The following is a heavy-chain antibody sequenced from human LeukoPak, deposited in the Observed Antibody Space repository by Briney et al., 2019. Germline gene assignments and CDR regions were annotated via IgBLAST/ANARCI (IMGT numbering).Heavy chain of an antibody. CDR3: ARSSSGWQDDY. CDR1: GYTFTAYF. CDR2: INPNSGGT. D-gene: IGHD6-19*01. V-gene: IGHV1-2*02. J-gene: IGHJ4*02. Sequence: ASVKVSCKASGYTFTAYFMHWVRQAPGQGLEWMGWINPNSGGTNYAQKFQGRVTVTRDTSLSTAYMELRSLRSDDTAVYYCARSSSGWQDDYWGQGTLVTVSS.